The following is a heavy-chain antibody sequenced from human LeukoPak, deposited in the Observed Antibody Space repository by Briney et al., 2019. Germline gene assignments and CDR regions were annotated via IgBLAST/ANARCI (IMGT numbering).Heavy chain of an antibody. Sequence: SETLSLTCTVSGGSISSYYWTWIRQPPGKGLEWIGYIYYSGSTNYNPSLKSRITISVDTSKNQFSLKLSSVTAADTAVYYCARPSLDYGGIDAFDFWGQGTLVTVSS. CDR1: GGSISSYY. CDR2: IYYSGST. J-gene: IGHJ3*01. D-gene: IGHD4-23*01. V-gene: IGHV4-59*08. CDR3: ARPSLDYGGIDAFDF.